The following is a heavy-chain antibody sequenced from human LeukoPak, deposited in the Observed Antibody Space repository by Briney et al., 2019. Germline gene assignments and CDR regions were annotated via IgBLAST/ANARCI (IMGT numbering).Heavy chain of an antibody. Sequence: ASVKVSCKASGYTFTSYAMHWVRQAPGQRLEWMGWINAGNGNTKYSQKFQGRVTITRDTSASTAYMELSSLGSEDTAVYYCARCGEPSYDILTGYSRLDFWGQGTLVTVSS. V-gene: IGHV1-3*01. CDR2: INAGNGNT. CDR3: ARCGEPSYDILTGYSRLDF. J-gene: IGHJ4*02. CDR1: GYTFTSYA. D-gene: IGHD3-9*01.